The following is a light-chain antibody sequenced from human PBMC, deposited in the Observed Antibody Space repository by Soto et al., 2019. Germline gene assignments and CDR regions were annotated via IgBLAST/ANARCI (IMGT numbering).Light chain of an antibody. J-gene: IGKJ1*01. CDR1: QSISTW. CDR3: QQYNSYSWT. CDR2: DAS. Sequence: DIQMTQSPSTLSASVGDRVTITCRASQSISTWLAWYQQKPGKAPKVLIYDASRLESGVPSRFSGSGSGTVFTLTISSLQTADFATYYCQQYNSYSWTFGKGTKV. V-gene: IGKV1-5*01.